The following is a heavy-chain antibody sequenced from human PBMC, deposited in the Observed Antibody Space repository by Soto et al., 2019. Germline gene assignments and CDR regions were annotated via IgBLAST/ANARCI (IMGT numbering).Heavy chain of an antibody. CDR2: IYHSGST. CDR1: SGSISSSNW. Sequence: QVQLQESGPGLVKPSGTLSLTCAVSSGSISSSNWWSWVRQPPGKGLEWIGEIYHSGSTNYNPSLKSRVTISVDKSKNQFSLKLSSVTAADTAVYYCARVGDDCSSTSCYVWFDPWGQGTLVTVSS. D-gene: IGHD2-2*01. CDR3: ARVGDDCSSTSCYVWFDP. V-gene: IGHV4-4*02. J-gene: IGHJ5*02.